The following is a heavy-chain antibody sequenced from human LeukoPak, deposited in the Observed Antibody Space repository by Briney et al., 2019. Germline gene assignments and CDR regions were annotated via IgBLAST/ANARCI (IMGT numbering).Heavy chain of an antibody. CDR2: INSDGSWT. CDR3: VSFYETY. Sequence: GGSLRLSCAASGNYWMHWVRQVPGKGLVWVSHINSDGSWTSYADSVEGRFTISKDNAKNTVYLQMNSLRAEDTAVYYCVSFYETYWGRGTLVTVSS. J-gene: IGHJ4*02. CDR1: GNYW. V-gene: IGHV3-74*01. D-gene: IGHD2/OR15-2a*01.